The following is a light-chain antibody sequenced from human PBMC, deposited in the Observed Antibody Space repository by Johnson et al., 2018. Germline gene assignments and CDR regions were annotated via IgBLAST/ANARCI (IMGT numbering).Light chain of an antibody. V-gene: IGLV1-51*02. J-gene: IGLJ1*01. CDR3: GTWDSSLSAGNV. Sequence: QSVLTQPPSVSAAPGQKVTISCSGSSSNIGNNYVSWYQQLPGTAPKLLIYENNKRPSGIPDRFSGSKSGTSATLGITGLQTGDEADYYCGTWDSSLSAGNVFRTGTKVPVL. CDR2: ENN. CDR1: SSNIGNNY.